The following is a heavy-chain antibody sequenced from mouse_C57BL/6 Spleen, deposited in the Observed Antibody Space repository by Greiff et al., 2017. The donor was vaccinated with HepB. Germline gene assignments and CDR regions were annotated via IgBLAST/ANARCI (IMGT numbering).Heavy chain of an antibody. CDR3: TMGLQYYFDY. V-gene: IGHV1-15*01. CDR2: IDPETGGT. Sequence: VQLQQSGAELVRPGASVTLSCKASGYTFTDYEMHWVKQTPVHGLEWIGAIDPETGGTAYNQKFKGKAILTADKSSSTAYMELRSLTSEDSAVYYCTMGLQYYFDYWGQGTTRTVSS. J-gene: IGHJ2*01. D-gene: IGHD2-4*01. CDR1: GYTFTDYE.